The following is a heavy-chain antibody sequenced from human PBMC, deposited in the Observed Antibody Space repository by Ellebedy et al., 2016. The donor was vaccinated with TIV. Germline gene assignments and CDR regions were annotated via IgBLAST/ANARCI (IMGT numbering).Heavy chain of an antibody. D-gene: IGHD4-11*01. V-gene: IGHV3-11*06. CDR3: ARATVTDTPIEYFQH. CDR2: ISSSTTYT. CDR1: GFTFSDYY. J-gene: IGHJ1*01. Sequence: GESLKISCAASGFTFSDYYMSWIRQAPGKGLEWISYISSSTTYTNYADSVKGRFTISRDNSKNTVYLQMDSLRAEDTAVYYCARATVTDTPIEYFQHWGQGTLVTVSS.